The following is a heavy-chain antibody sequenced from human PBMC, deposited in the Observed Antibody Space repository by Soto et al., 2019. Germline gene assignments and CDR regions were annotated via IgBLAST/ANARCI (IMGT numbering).Heavy chain of an antibody. CDR2: INPNNGDT. V-gene: IGHV1-2*02. CDR3: ATTRCNIVVIPTAI. J-gene: IGHJ4*02. CDR1: GYTFTGYY. D-gene: IGHD2-2*01. Sequence: GASVKVSCKASGYTFTGYYIHWVRQAPGQGLEWMGWINPNNGDTSYAQKFQGRVTMTSDTSISTAYMALSRLRSDDTAVYYCATTRCNIVVIPTAIWGQGTLVTVSS.